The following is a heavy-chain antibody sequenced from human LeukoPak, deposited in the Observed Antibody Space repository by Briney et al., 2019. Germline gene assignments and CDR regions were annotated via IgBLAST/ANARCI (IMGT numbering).Heavy chain of an antibody. D-gene: IGHD6-19*01. J-gene: IGHJ4*02. CDR1: GFTFSSYS. CDR3: ARSVEGSFDY. V-gene: IGHV3-48*01. CDR2: INSASTT. Sequence: GGSLRLSCAASGFTFSSYSINWIRQAPGKGLEWVSYINSASTTYYADSVEGRLTISRDNAKNSVYLQLNSLRVEDTAVYYCARSVEGSFDYWGQGTLVTVSS.